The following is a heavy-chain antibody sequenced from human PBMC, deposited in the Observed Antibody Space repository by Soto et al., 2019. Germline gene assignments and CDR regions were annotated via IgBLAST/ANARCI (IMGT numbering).Heavy chain of an antibody. CDR1: GFTFSSYG. J-gene: IGHJ4*02. CDR3: AKVTGPNYGDAPDY. D-gene: IGHD4-17*01. Sequence: QVQLVESGGGVVQPGRSLRLSCAASGFTFSSYGMHWVRQAPGKGLEWVAVISYDGSNKYYADSVKGRFTISRDNSKNTLYLQMNSLRAEDTAVYYCAKVTGPNYGDAPDYWGQGTPVTVSS. CDR2: ISYDGSNK. V-gene: IGHV3-30*18.